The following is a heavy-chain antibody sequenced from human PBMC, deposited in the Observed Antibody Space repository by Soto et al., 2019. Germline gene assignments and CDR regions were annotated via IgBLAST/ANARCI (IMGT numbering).Heavy chain of an antibody. D-gene: IGHD6-13*01. Sequence: QVQLVQSGAEVKKPGPSVKVSCKASGYTFTRYDINWVRHATGQGLEWMGWMNPNSGNTGYAQMFQGRVTMTRNTSISTAYRELSSLRSQDTAVYYCARRGYSSSWYYYYNYGMDVWGPGTTVTFSS. CDR3: ARRGYSSSWYYYYNYGMDV. V-gene: IGHV1-8*01. CDR2: MNPNSGNT. CDR1: GYTFTRYD. J-gene: IGHJ6*02.